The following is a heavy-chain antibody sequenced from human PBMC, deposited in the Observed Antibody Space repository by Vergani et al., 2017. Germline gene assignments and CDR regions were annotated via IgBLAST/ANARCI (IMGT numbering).Heavy chain of an antibody. CDR1: GGSLSSGSYY. CDR2: IYNSGST. D-gene: IGHD4-23*01. Sequence: QVQLQESGPGLLKHSQTLSLTCTVSGGSLSSGSYYWSWVRQRPGKGLEWIGYIYNSGSTYYNPSLKSRVTISVDASKNQFSLKLSSVTAADTAVYYCASQDDHNGNPGAFDIWGQGTKVTVSS. CDR3: ASQDDHNGNPGAFDI. V-gene: IGHV4-31*03. J-gene: IGHJ3*02.